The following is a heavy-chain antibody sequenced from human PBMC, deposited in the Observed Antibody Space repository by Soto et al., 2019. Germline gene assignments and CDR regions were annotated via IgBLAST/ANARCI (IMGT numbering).Heavy chain of an antibody. CDR1: GYTFTSYA. Sequence: QVQLVQSGAEVKKPGASVKVSCKASGYTFTSYAMHWVLQAPRQRLEWMGWINAGNGNTKYSQKFQGRVTITRDTSASTASMELSSLRSEDTAVYYCARVDGYSYGLHGMDVWGQGTTVTVSS. CDR2: INAGNGNT. V-gene: IGHV1-3*01. CDR3: ARVDGYSYGLHGMDV. J-gene: IGHJ6*02. D-gene: IGHD5-18*01.